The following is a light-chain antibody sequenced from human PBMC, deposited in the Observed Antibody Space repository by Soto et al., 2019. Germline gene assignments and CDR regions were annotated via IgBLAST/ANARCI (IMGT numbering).Light chain of an antibody. CDR1: QGISNH. CDR2: AAS. CDR3: QTYNSALWT. J-gene: IGKJ1*01. Sequence: DIQMTQSPSSLSASVGDRVTITCRASQGISNHLAWYQQKPGKVPKVLIYAASTLQSGVPSRFSGSGSGTDFSLTISSLQPDDVATYYCQTYNSALWTFGQGTKVEIK. V-gene: IGKV1-27*01.